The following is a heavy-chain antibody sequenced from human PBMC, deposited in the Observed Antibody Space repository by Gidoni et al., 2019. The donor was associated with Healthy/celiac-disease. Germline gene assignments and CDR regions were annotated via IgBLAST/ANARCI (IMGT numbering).Heavy chain of an antibody. D-gene: IGHD6-13*01. CDR1: GFTFSSYA. CDR2: ISGSGGST. Sequence: EVQLLESGGGLVQPGGSLRLSCAASGFTFSSYAMSWVRQAPGKGLEWVSAISGSGGSTYYADSVKGRFTISRDNSKNTLYLQMNSLRAEDTAVYYCAKEMVPGIAAAGTLIDYWGQGTLVTVSS. CDR3: AKEMVPGIAAAGTLIDY. V-gene: IGHV3-23*01. J-gene: IGHJ4*02.